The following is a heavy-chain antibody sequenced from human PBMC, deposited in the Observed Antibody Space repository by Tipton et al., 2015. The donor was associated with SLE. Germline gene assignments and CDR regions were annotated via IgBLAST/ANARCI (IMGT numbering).Heavy chain of an antibody. CDR3: ARGGYSSSWYVY. CDR2: ISGSGKTI. V-gene: IGHV3-11*04. Sequence: SLRLSCAASGFTFSDYYMTWIRQAPGEGLEWVPYISGSGKTIYYADSVKGRFTISRDNAKNSLYLQMNSLRAEDTAVYYCARGGYSSSWYVYWGQGTLVTVSS. D-gene: IGHD6-13*01. J-gene: IGHJ4*02. CDR1: GFTFSDYY.